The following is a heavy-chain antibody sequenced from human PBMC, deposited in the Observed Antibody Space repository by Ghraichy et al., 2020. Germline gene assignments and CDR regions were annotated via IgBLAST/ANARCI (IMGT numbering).Heavy chain of an antibody. J-gene: IGHJ4*02. Sequence: GGSLRLSCAASGFTFSSYAMSWVRQAPGKGLEWVSAISGSGVSTYYADSVKGRFTISRDNSKNTLYLQMNSLRAEDTAVYYCAKEPTHPEMATVYFDYWGQGTLVTVSS. V-gene: IGHV3-23*01. CDR1: GFTFSSYA. CDR2: ISGSGVST. D-gene: IGHD5-24*01. CDR3: AKEPTHPEMATVYFDY.